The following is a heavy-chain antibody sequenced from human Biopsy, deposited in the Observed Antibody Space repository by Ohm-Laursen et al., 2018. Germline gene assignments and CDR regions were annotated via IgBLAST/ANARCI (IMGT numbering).Heavy chain of an antibody. Sequence: TLSLTCTVSGVSITAYYWSWIRQPPGKGLECIGNIHHSGSTNYNPSLKSRLTISVDTSKNQFSLKLSSVTAADTAVYYCARDLPYYENSGYGAFDMWGQGTMVTVSS. CDR2: IHHSGST. D-gene: IGHD3-22*01. CDR3: ARDLPYYENSGYGAFDM. CDR1: GVSITAYY. V-gene: IGHV4-59*12. J-gene: IGHJ3*02.